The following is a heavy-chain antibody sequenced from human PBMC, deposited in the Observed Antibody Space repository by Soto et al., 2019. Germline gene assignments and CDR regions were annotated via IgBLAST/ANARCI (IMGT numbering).Heavy chain of an antibody. CDR1: GFTFSDSV. CDR2: MSGDGRT. D-gene: IGHD2-8*01. CDR3: EEDCLGGGTCQPKWYSDTMDV. J-gene: IGHJ6*02. Sequence: GGSLRLSCVGSGFTFSDSVMAWVRQAPGKGLEWLSVMSGDGRTRYALSVTGRFTISRDNSKNTLYLQMRSLRAEDAALYYCEEDCLGGGTCQPKWYSDTMDVWGQGTTVTVSS. V-gene: IGHV3-23*01.